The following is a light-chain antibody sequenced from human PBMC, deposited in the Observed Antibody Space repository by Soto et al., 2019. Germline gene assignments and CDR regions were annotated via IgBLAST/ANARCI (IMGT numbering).Light chain of an antibody. J-gene: IGKJ3*01. CDR1: QSISSY. CDR3: QQSYSTLFT. CDR2: AAS. V-gene: IGKV1-39*01. Sequence: DIQMTQSPSSLSASVGDRVTITCRASQSISSYLYWYQQKPGKAPKLLIYAASSLQSGVPSRFSGSGSGTDFTLNISSLQPEDFATYYCQQSYSTLFTFGPGTKVDIK.